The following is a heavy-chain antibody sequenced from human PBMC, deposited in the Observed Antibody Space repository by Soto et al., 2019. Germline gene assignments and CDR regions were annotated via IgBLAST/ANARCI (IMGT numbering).Heavy chain of an antibody. CDR1: GFTVDADA. CDR3: AKDIGLRYFDGQGDFDY. V-gene: IGHV3-9*01. J-gene: IGHJ4*02. D-gene: IGHD3-9*01. CDR2: IRWTSGII. Sequence: EVHLVESGGGLVQPGRSLRLSCAASGFTVDADALHWVLQAPGQGLEWVSGIRWTSGIIGYADSVKCRFTISRDNAKNSRYLQMNSLRAEDTALYYGAKDIGLRYFDGQGDFDYWVQRTLVIVST.